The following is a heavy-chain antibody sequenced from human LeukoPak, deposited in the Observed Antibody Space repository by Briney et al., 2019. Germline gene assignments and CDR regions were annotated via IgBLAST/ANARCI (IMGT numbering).Heavy chain of an antibody. CDR2: ISWNSGTI. CDR1: GFTFDDYA. CDR3: AKDIRAMSIAAPDF. V-gene: IGHV3-9*01. D-gene: IGHD6-6*01. J-gene: IGHJ4*02. Sequence: GGSLRLSCAASGFTFDDYAMHWVRQAPGKGLEWVSGISWNSGTIGYADSVKGRFTISRDNAKNFVFLQMNSLRAEDTALYYCAKDIRAMSIAAPDFWGQGTLVTVSS.